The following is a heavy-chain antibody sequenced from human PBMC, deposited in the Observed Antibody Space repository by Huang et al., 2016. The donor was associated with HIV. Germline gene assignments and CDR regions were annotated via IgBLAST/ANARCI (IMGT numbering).Heavy chain of an antibody. J-gene: IGHJ2*01. V-gene: IGHV2-5*02. CDR1: GFSLSTSGVG. CDR2: SYWDDDK. CDR3: AHGYSTSWPNWYLDL. D-gene: IGHD2-2*01. Sequence: QMTLKESGPTLVKPTQTLTLTCTFSGFSLSTSGVGVGWIRQPPGKALEWLALSYWDDDKRYSPSLKSRLTNTKDTSKNQVVLTMTNMDPVDTATYYCAHGYSTSWPNWYLDLWGRGTLVTVSS.